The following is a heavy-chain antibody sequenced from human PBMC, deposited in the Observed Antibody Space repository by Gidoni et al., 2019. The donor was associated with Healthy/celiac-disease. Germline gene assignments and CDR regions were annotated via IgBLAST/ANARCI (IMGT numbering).Heavy chain of an antibody. J-gene: IGHJ3*02. Sequence: EVQLVQSGAEVKQPGESLKISCKGSGYSFTSYWIGWVRQMPGKGLEWMGIIYPGDSDTRYSPSFQGQVTISADKSISTAYLQWSSLKASDTAMYYCARRNYYDSSGYRNDAFDIWGQGTMVTVSS. CDR1: GYSFTSYW. CDR3: ARRNYYDSSGYRNDAFDI. D-gene: IGHD3-22*01. CDR2: IYPGDSDT. V-gene: IGHV5-51*01.